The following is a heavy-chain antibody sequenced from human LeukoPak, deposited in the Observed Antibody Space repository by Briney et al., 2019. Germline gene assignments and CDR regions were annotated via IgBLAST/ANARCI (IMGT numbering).Heavy chain of an antibody. CDR1: GGSISSGSYY. Sequence: SQTLSLTCTVSGGSISSGSYYWSWIRQPAGKGLEWIGRIYTSGSTNYNPSLKSRVTISVDTSKNQFSLKLSSVTAADTAVYYCARDCSSTSCYSQRFDPWGQGTLLTVSS. CDR2: IYTSGST. CDR3: ARDCSSTSCYSQRFDP. V-gene: IGHV4-61*02. D-gene: IGHD2-2*01. J-gene: IGHJ5*02.